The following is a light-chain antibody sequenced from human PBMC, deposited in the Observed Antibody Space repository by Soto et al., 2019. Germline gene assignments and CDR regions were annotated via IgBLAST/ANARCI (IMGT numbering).Light chain of an antibody. Sequence: QPVLTQSPSASASLGASVKLTCTLSSGHSSYAIAWHQQQPEKGPRYLMKLNSDGSHSKGDGIPDRFSGSSSGAERYLTISSLQSEDEADYDCQTWGTGMVFGGGTKVTVL. CDR3: QTWGTGMV. V-gene: IGLV4-69*01. CDR1: SGHSSYA. J-gene: IGLJ3*02. CDR2: LNSDGSH.